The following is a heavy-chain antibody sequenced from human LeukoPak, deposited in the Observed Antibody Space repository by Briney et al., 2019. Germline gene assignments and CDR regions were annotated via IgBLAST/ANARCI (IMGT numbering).Heavy chain of an antibody. CDR1: GYSFTSYW. CDR3: ARPACSSTSCYLYFQH. D-gene: IGHD2-2*01. V-gene: IGHV5-51*01. J-gene: IGHJ1*01. CDR2: IYPANSDT. Sequence: GESLKISCKGSGYSFTSYWIGWGRQMPGKGREWMAIIYPANSDTRYSPSFQGQVTISADKSISTAYLQWSSLKASDTAMYYCARPACSSTSCYLYFQHWGQGTLVTVSS.